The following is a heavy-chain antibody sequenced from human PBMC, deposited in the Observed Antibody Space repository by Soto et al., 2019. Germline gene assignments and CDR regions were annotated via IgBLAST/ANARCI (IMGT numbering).Heavy chain of an antibody. D-gene: IGHD5-12*01. V-gene: IGHV5-51*01. CDR2: IYPGDSDT. CDR1: GYSFTSYW. Sequence: GESLKISCKGSGYSFTSYWIGWVRQMPGKGLEWMGIIYPGDSDTRYSPSCQGQVTISADKSISTAYLQWSSLKASDTAMYYCARHGEGDGYNDYYYYYGMDVWGQGTTVTVSS. CDR3: ARHGEGDGYNDYYYYYGMDV. J-gene: IGHJ6*02.